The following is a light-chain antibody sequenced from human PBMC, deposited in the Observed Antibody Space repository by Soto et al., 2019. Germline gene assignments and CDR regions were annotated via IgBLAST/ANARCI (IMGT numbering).Light chain of an antibody. V-gene: IGKV3-20*01. CDR2: GAS. J-gene: IGKJ1*01. CDR1: QSVSSSY. Sequence: EIVLTQSPGTLSLSPGERATLSCRASQSVSSSYLAWYQQKPGQAPRLLIYGASNRATGIPDRFSGSGSGTDFTLTISRREPEDFAVYYCQQYSSSPRTFGQGTKVEIK. CDR3: QQYSSSPRT.